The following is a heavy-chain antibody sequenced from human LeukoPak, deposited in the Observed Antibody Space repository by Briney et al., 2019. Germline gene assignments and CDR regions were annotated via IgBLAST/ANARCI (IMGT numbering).Heavy chain of an antibody. CDR3: ARGWLRSGFYL. CDR1: GDSVSSA. J-gene: IGHJ5*02. D-gene: IGHD5-12*01. Sequence: SQTLSLTCAISGDSVSSAWNWIRQSPSRGLEWLGRTYYSSKWYPAYAVSVKGRVSINPDTSKSQLSLQLSSVTPGDTAVYVCARGWLRSGFYLWGQGTLVTVSS. V-gene: IGHV6-1*01. CDR2: TYYSSKWYP.